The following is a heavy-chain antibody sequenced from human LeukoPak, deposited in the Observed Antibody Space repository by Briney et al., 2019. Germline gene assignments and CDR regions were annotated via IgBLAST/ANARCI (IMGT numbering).Heavy chain of an antibody. CDR1: GFSFSSKY. V-gene: IGHV3-53*01. Sequence: GGSLRLSCAASGFSFSSKYMSWVRQAPGKGLEWVSVIYSGGSTYYSDSVKGRFTISRDNAKNSLYLQMNSLRAGDAAVYFCARVYYFDSSSYYLDYWGQGTLVTVSS. CDR3: ARVYYFDSSSYYLDY. D-gene: IGHD3-22*01. J-gene: IGHJ4*02. CDR2: IYSGGST.